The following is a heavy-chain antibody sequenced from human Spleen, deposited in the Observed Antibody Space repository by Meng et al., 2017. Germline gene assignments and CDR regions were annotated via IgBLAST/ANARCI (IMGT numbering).Heavy chain of an antibody. CDR2: IYYGGST. J-gene: IGHJ4*02. Sequence: GSLRLSCTVSGGSISSSSYYWGWVRQPPGKGLEWIGDIYYGGSTYYNPSLKSRVTMSVDTSKNQFSLKLSSVTAADTAVYYCARILIAATGKFDYWGQGILVIVSS. CDR3: ARILIAATGKFDY. D-gene: IGHD6-13*01. V-gene: IGHV4-39*07. CDR1: GGSISSSSYY.